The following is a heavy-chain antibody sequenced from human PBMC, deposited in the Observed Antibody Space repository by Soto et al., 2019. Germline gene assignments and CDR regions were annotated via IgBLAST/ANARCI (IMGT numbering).Heavy chain of an antibody. J-gene: IGHJ4*02. V-gene: IGHV4-59*01. D-gene: IGHD3-22*01. CDR3: ARAPMVLTRSYFDS. Sequence: SETLSLTCTVSDGSISNFYWSWIRQPPGKGLEWIGYISSSGNTNYNPSLKSRVSISVDTSKHQFSLNLTSVTAADTAVYYCARAPMVLTRSYFDSWGQGTPVTVSS. CDR1: DGSISNFY. CDR2: ISSSGNT.